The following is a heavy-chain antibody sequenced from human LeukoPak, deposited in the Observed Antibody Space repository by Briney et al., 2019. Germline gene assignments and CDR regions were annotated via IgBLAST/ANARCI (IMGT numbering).Heavy chain of an antibody. CDR2: IKETGSIQ. CDR3: ARVVYWFDP. Sequence: SGGSLRLSCAASGYTFCIFLVSWVRQAPGKGVEWVDNIKETGSIQSYVDSVKGRLNIYKDNAYTSVYLQMNSHRAVYTAVYYCARVVYWFDPWGQGSLVTVSS. J-gene: IGHJ5*02. D-gene: IGHD5/OR15-5a*01. CDR1: GYTFCIFL. V-gene: IGHV3-7*04.